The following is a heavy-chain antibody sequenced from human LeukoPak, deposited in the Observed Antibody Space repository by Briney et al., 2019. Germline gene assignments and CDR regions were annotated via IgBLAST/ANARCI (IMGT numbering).Heavy chain of an antibody. V-gene: IGHV1-46*01. Sequence: GASVTVSFTASVYTFTSYYMHWVRQAPGQGLEWMGIINPSGGSTSYVQKFQGRVTMTRDTSTSTDYMELSSLRSEDTAVYYCARPRYSYGPDAFDIWGQGTMVTVSS. CDR1: VYTFTSYY. CDR3: ARPRYSYGPDAFDI. D-gene: IGHD5-18*01. J-gene: IGHJ3*02. CDR2: INPSGGST.